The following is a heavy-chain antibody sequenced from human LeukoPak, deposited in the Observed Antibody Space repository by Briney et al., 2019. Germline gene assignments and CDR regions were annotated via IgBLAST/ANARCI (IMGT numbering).Heavy chain of an antibody. CDR3: ARIPKLWFGELYFDY. CDR1: GGSISSSSYY. Sequence: SETLSLTCTVSGGSISSSSYYWGCIRQPPGKGLEWNGSIYYSGSTYYNPSLKSRVTISVDTSKNQFSLKLSSVTAADTAVYYCARIPKLWFGELYFDYWGQGTLVTVSS. CDR2: IYYSGST. J-gene: IGHJ4*02. D-gene: IGHD3-10*01. V-gene: IGHV4-39*07.